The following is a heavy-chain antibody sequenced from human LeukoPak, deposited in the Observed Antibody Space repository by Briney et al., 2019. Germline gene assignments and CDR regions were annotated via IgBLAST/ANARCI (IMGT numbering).Heavy chain of an antibody. V-gene: IGHV1-18*01. Sequence: ASVKVSCKASGYTFSIYGLSWVRQAPGQGLEWMGWISGYNSNTIYAQKFQGRVTITTDTSTSTAYTELRSLRSDDTAVYYCAKECSGGSCYLDYWGQGTLVTVSS. J-gene: IGHJ4*02. CDR3: AKECSGGSCYLDY. CDR2: ISGYNSNT. D-gene: IGHD2-15*01. CDR1: GYTFSIYG.